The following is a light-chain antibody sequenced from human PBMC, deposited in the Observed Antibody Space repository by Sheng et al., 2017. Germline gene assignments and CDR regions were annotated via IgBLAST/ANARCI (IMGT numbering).Light chain of an antibody. J-gene: IGKJ1*01. CDR3: QQSYNTPPT. Sequence: DIQMTQSPSSLSASVGDRVTITCRASQSISTYLNWYQQKPGNAPKLLIIAATSLQSGVPSRFSGSGSGTDFTLTISSLQPEDFAAYYCQQSYNTPPTFGQGTKVEIK. CDR1: QSISTY. CDR2: AAT. V-gene: IGKV1-39*01.